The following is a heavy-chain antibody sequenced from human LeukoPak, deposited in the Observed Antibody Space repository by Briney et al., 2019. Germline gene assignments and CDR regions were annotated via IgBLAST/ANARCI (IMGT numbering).Heavy chain of an antibody. D-gene: IGHD3-22*01. J-gene: IGHJ4*02. V-gene: IGHV1-2*02. CDR1: GYTFTDYY. Sequence: ASVKVSCKASGYTFTDYYMHWVRQAPGQGLEWMGWINPNSGGTNYAQKFQGRVTMTRDTSISTAYVELSRLRSDDTAVYYCARDIYYDSSGYADVVDYWGQGTLVTVSS. CDR3: ARDIYYDSSGYADVVDY. CDR2: INPNSGGT.